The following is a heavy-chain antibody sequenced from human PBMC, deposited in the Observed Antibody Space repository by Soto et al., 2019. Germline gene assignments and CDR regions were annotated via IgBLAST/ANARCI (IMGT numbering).Heavy chain of an antibody. Sequence: GGSLRLSCAASGFTFSNYGMYWVRQAPGKGLEWVEFISYDGSSKFYADSVKGRFTISRDNSKNTVYLQMNSLRAEDTAVYYCVRGDNWNDEASDYWGQGTLVTVSS. CDR3: VRGDNWNDEASDY. CDR1: GFTFSNYG. J-gene: IGHJ4*02. V-gene: IGHV3-30*03. CDR2: ISYDGSSK. D-gene: IGHD1-1*01.